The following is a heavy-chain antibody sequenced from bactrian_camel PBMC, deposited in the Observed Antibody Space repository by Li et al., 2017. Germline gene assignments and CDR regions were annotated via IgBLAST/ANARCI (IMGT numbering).Heavy chain of an antibody. Sequence: VQLVESGGGLVQPGGSLRLSCAASGFTFSSYAMFWVRQAPGKGLEWVSAANGGDGSTLYADSVRGRFTVFKDNAQNTLYLQMNSLKTEDTGVYYCTLGTVDHWGQGTQVTVS. CDR1: GFTFSSYA. D-gene: IGHD1*01. J-gene: IGHJ4*01. V-gene: IGHV3S44*01. CDR2: ANGGDGST. CDR3: TLGTVDH.